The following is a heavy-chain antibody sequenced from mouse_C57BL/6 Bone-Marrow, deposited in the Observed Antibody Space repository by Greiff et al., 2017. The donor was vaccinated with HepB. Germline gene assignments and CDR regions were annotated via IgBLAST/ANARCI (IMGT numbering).Heavy chain of an antibody. CDR3: ARSPYYYGSRWYFDV. CDR1: GYAFSSYW. D-gene: IGHD1-1*01. Sequence: QVQLKQSGAELVKPGASVKISCKASGYAFSSYWMNWVKQRPGKGLEWIGQIYPGDGDTNYNGKFKGKATLTADKSSSTAYMQLSSLTSEDSAVYFCARSPYYYGSRWYFDVWGTGTTVTVSS. V-gene: IGHV1-80*01. J-gene: IGHJ1*03. CDR2: IYPGDGDT.